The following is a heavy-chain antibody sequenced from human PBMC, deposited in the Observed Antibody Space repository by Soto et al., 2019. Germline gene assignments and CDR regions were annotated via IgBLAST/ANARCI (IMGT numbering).Heavy chain of an antibody. CDR2: ISWKSGSI. CDR1: GFTCDDYA. D-gene: IGHD3-10*01. Sequence: EVQLVESGGGLVQPGRTLRLSCAASGFTCDDYAMHWVRQAPGKGLEWVSGISWKSGSIGYADSVKGRFTIPRDNAKNSLYLQMNSLSAEDTALYYCAKGVRGVIIGAFDIWGQGTMVTVAS. CDR3: AKGVRGVIIGAFDI. J-gene: IGHJ3*02. V-gene: IGHV3-9*01.